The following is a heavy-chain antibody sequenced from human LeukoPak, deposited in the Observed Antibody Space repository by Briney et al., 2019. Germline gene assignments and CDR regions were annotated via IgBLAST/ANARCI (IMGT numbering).Heavy chain of an antibody. Sequence: GGSLRLSCAASGFTFSSYWMSWVRQAPGRGLEWVANMKQDGSEIYYVDSVKGRFTISRDNAKNSLYLQMNSLRVEDTAVYYCARDQGHFDIWGRGTLVTVSS. J-gene: IGHJ2*01. CDR3: ARDQGHFDI. CDR1: GFTFSSYW. V-gene: IGHV3-7*01. CDR2: MKQDGSEI.